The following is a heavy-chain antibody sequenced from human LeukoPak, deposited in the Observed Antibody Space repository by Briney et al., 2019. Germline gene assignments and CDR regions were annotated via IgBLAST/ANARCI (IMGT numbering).Heavy chain of an antibody. CDR1: GSTFSDYT. Sequence: GGSLRFSCATSGSTFSDYTMNWVRLAPGKGLEWVSSISGSSNYIYYADSVKGRFTISRGNAKNSLYLQMNSLRVEDTAIYYCARDESGDNDAFDVWGQGTMVTVSS. CDR2: ISGSSNYI. J-gene: IGHJ3*01. CDR3: ARDESGDNDAFDV. D-gene: IGHD2-21*01. V-gene: IGHV3-21*01.